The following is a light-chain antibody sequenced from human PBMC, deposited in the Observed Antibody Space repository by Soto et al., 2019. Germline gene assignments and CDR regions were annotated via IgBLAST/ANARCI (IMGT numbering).Light chain of an antibody. V-gene: IGKV1-39*01. J-gene: IGKJ2*02. CDR3: QESYNTPGCT. CDR2: AAS. CDR1: QNIDTY. Sequence: DIQMTQSPSSLSASVGDRVTITCRASQNIDTYLNWYQQKPGKAPKLLIYAASSLQSGVPSRFSGSGSGTDFTLTISSLQPEDFATYYCQESYNTPGCTFGQGTKLEIK.